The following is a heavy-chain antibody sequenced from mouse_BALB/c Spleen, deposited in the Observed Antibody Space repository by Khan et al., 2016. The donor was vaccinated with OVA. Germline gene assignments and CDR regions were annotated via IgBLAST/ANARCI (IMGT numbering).Heavy chain of an antibody. Sequence: QMQLEESGPGLAAPSQSLSITCTISGFSLTTYGVHWVRQPPGKGLEWLVVLWSDGTTNYNSALKSRLTIPKDNSQRPVFLKMNSLQTDDTAIYFCARQPYYHYNIMDYWGQGTSVTVSS. CDR2: LWSDGTT. CDR1: GFSLTTYG. D-gene: IGHD2-10*01. V-gene: IGHV2-6-1*01. J-gene: IGHJ4*01. CDR3: ARQPYYHYNIMDY.